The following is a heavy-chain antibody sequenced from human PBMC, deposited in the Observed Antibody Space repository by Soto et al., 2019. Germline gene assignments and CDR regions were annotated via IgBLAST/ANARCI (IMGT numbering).Heavy chain of an antibody. D-gene: IGHD6-6*01. Sequence: QVQLVQSGAEVKKPGASVKVSCKASGYTFTSYGISWVRQAPGQGLEWMGWISAYNGNTNYAQKLQGRVTMTTDTSMSTAYMELRSLRSDDTAVYYCARESSYSSSSGVGYYYYGMDVWGQGTTVTVSS. J-gene: IGHJ6*02. CDR3: ARESSYSSSSGVGYYYYGMDV. V-gene: IGHV1-18*04. CDR2: ISAYNGNT. CDR1: GYTFTSYG.